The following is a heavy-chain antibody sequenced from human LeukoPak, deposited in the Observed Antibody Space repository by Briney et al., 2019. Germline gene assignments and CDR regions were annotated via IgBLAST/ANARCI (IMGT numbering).Heavy chain of an antibody. D-gene: IGHD5-18*01. CDR1: GYTFTTYA. CDR3: ARMDGDTAMVGWYFDL. CDR2: INAGNGNT. J-gene: IGHJ2*01. V-gene: IGHV1-3*01. Sequence: ASVKVSCKASGYTFTTYATHWVRQAPGQRLEWMGWINAGNGNTKYSQKFQGRVTITRDTSASTAYMELSSLRSEDTAVYYCARMDGDTAMVGWYFDLWGRGTLVTVSS.